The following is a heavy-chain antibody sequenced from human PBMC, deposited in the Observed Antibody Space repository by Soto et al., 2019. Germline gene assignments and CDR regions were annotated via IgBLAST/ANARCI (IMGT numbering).Heavy chain of an antibody. CDR3: ARGPLTGYYPNFAY. J-gene: IGHJ4*02. D-gene: IGHD3-9*01. CDR2: IYYSGST. V-gene: IGHV4-39*07. CDR1: GGSISSSSNY. Sequence: SETLSLTCTVSGGSISSSSNYWGWIRQPPGKGLEWIGSIYYSGSTYYNPSLKSRVTISVDTSKNQFSLKLSSVTAADTAVYYCARGPLTGYYPNFAYWGQGTLVTVSS.